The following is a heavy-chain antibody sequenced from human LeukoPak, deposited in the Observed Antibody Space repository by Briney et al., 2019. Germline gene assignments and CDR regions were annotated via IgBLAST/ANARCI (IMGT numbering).Heavy chain of an antibody. CDR1: GFTFSSYS. Sequence: PGGSRRLSCAASGFTFSSYSMNWVRQAPGKGLEWVSSISSSSSYIYYADSVKGRFTISRDNAKNSLYLQMNSLRAEDTAVYYCARACSTSTWRDAFDIWGQGTMVTVSS. D-gene: IGHD2-2*01. V-gene: IGHV3-21*01. J-gene: IGHJ3*02. CDR2: ISSSSSYI. CDR3: ARACSTSTWRDAFDI.